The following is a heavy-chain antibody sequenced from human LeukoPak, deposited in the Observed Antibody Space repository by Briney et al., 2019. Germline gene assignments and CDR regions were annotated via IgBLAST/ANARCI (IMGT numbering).Heavy chain of an antibody. CDR2: ISAYNGNT. CDR1: GYTFTSYG. J-gene: IGHJ6*02. D-gene: IGHD3-3*01. V-gene: IGHV1-18*01. Sequence: ASVKVSCKASGYTFTSYGISWVRQAPGQGLEWMGWISAYNGNTNYAQKLQGRVTMTTDTSTSTAYMELRSLRSDDTAVYYCARVFDYDFWSGYLGAPYYYYGTDVRGQGTTVTVSS. CDR3: ARVFDYDFWSGYLGAPYYYYGTDV.